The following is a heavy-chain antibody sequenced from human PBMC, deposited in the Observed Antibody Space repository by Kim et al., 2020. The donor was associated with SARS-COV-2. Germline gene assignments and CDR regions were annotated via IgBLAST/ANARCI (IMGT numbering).Heavy chain of an antibody. CDR3: ARYREGPLTDFWSGYSSWFDP. Sequence: ASVKVSCKASGYTFTSYAMNWVRQAPGQGLEWMGWINTNTGNPTYAQGFTGRFVFSLDTSVSTAYLQISSLKAEDTAVYYCARYREGPLTDFWSGYSSWFDPWGQGTLVTVSS. CDR1: GYTFTSYA. D-gene: IGHD3-3*01. J-gene: IGHJ5*02. CDR2: INTNTGNP. V-gene: IGHV7-4-1*02.